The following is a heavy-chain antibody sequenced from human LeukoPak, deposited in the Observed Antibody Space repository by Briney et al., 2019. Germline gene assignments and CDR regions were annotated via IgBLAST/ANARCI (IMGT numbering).Heavy chain of an antibody. CDR1: GFILPNYV. CDR2: ISGSGGNT. V-gene: IGHV3-23*01. Sequence: GGSLRLSCAASGFILPNYVMSWVRQAPGKGLEWVSAISGSGGNTYYADSVKGRFTISRDNSKNTLYLQMNSLRAEDAAVYYCANEYSKGDIWGQGTMVTVSS. D-gene: IGHD4-11*01. J-gene: IGHJ3*02. CDR3: ANEYSKGDI.